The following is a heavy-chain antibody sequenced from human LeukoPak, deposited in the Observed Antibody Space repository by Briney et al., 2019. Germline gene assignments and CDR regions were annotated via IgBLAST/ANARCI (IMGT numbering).Heavy chain of an antibody. CDR2: INSDGSST. V-gene: IGHV3-74*01. Sequence: GGSLRLSCAASGFTFSNYGMHWVRQAPGEGLVWVSRINSDGSSTTYADSVKGRFTVSRDNAKNTMYLQMNSLRAEDTAVYSCARDRAYGFDVWGQGTMVTVSS. J-gene: IGHJ3*01. CDR1: GFTFSNYG. CDR3: ARDRAYGFDV.